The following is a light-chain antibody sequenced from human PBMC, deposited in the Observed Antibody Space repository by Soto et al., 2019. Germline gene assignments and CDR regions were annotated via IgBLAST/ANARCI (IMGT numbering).Light chain of an antibody. CDR3: QQRGSWPWT. V-gene: IGKV3-11*01. Sequence: EVVLTQSPGTLSLSPGERATLSCRASQSVSGYLAWYQHKPGQAPRLLIYDASNRATGIPATFSGSGSGTDFNLTISTLEPEDFAIYYCQQRGSWPWTFGQGIKLEIK. CDR1: QSVSGY. J-gene: IGKJ1*01. CDR2: DAS.